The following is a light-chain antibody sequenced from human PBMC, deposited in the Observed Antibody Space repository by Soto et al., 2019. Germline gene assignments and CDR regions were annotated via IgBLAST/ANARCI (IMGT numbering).Light chain of an antibody. CDR3: QQRSNWPRLT. CDR2: DAS. CDR1: QSVSSY. Sequence: EIVLTQSPASLSWSPLEMASLSFMASQSVSSYLAWYQQKPGQAPRLLIYDASNRATGIPARFSGSGSGTDFTLTISSLEPEDFAVYYCQQRSNWPRLTFGGGTKVDIK. J-gene: IGKJ4*01. V-gene: IGKV3-11*01.